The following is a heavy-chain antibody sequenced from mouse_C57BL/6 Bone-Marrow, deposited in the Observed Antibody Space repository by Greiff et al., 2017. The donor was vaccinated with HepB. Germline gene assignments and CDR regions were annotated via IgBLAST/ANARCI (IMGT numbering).Heavy chain of an antibody. CDR3: AREGRYYGSILDY. V-gene: IGHV5-4*01. D-gene: IGHD1-1*01. CDR1: GFTFSSYA. Sequence: VQLKESGGGLVKPGGSLKLSCAASGFTFSSYAMSWVRQTPEKRLEWVATISDGGSYTYYPDNVKGRFTISRDNAKNNLYLQMSHLKSEDTAMYYCAREGRYYGSILDYWGQGTTLTVSS. J-gene: IGHJ2*01. CDR2: ISDGGSYT.